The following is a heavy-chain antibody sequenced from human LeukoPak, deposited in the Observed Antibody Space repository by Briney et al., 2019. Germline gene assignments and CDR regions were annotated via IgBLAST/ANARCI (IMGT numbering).Heavy chain of an antibody. CDR2: ISYDGTNK. CDR3: ARESGSVTSEVDFDY. V-gene: IGHV3-30*04. J-gene: IGHJ4*02. D-gene: IGHD4-17*01. Sequence: GGSLRLSCAASGFTFSSYAMHWVRQGPGKGLEWVALISYDGTNKYYGDSVKGRFTISRDNSKNTVYLQMNSLRAEDTAVYYCARESGSVTSEVDFDYWGQGTLVTVSS. CDR1: GFTFSSYA.